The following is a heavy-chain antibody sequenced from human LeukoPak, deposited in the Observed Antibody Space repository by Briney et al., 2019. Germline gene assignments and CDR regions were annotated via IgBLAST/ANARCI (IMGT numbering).Heavy chain of an antibody. D-gene: IGHD3-22*01. CDR2: INHSGST. CDR3: AYDTYYYDSSGPYYFDY. J-gene: IGHJ4*02. Sequence: SETLSPTCAVYGGSFSGYYWSWIRQPPGKGLEWIGEINHSGSTNYNPSLKSRVTISVDTSKNQFSLKLSSVTAADTAVYYCAYDTYYYDSSGPYYFDYWGQGTLVTVSS. V-gene: IGHV4-34*01. CDR1: GGSFSGYY.